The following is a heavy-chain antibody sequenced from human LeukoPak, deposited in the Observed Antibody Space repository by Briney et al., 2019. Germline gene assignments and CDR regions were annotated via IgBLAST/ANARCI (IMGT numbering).Heavy chain of an antibody. CDR2: ISSSCSTI. D-gene: IGHD3-16*01. Sequence: GGSLRLSCAASGFTFSSYEMNWVRQAPGKGLEWVSYISSSCSTIYYADSVKGRFTISRDNAKNSLYLQMNSLRAEDTAVYYCARDLRGVGRLGVYWGQGTLVTVSS. J-gene: IGHJ4*02. CDR1: GFTFSSYE. V-gene: IGHV3-48*03. CDR3: ARDLRGVGRLGVY.